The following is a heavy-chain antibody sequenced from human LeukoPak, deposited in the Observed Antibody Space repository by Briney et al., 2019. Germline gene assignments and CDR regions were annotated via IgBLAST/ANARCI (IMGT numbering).Heavy chain of an antibody. CDR1: GFTRSTNY. Sequence: PGGSPRLSCAVSGFTRSTNYMTWVRQAPGKGLEWVSAIYSAGKTYYADSVQGRFPISRHHAKHSLYLQMNSLRAENTAVYYCARVDTTWLRQYYYYMDVWGKGTTVTISS. D-gene: IGHD5-12*01. J-gene: IGHJ6*03. CDR2: IYSAGKT. V-gene: IGHV3-66*01. CDR3: ARVDTTWLRQYYYYMDV.